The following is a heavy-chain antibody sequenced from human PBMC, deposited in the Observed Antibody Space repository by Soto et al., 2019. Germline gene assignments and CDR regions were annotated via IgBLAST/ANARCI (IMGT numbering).Heavy chain of an antibody. Sequence: QVQLVESGGGVVQPGRSLRLSCAASGFTFSSYGMHWVRQAPGKGLEWVAVISFDGSDRHYADSVKGRFTISRDNSKNTLYLQMNSLRVEDTAVYYCASPKFRDHFDPSGYYYYLDYWGQGTLVTVSS. CDR3: ASPKFRDHFDPSGYYYYLDY. CDR1: GFTFSSYG. J-gene: IGHJ4*02. V-gene: IGHV3-30*03. D-gene: IGHD3-22*01. CDR2: ISFDGSDR.